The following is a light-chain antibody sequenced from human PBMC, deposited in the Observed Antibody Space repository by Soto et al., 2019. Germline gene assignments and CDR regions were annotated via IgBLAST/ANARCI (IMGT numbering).Light chain of an antibody. J-gene: IGLJ1*01. CDR1: NSNIGTNY. V-gene: IGLV1-47*01. CDR3: AGWDDSMHGLG. Sequence: QSVLTQPPSASGTPGQRVTISCSGGNSNIGTNYVYWYQHLPGETPKLLIYRNTHRPSGVPDRFSASKSGTSASLAINGLRSEDEADYYCAGWDDSMHGLGVGTGTKATVL. CDR2: RNT.